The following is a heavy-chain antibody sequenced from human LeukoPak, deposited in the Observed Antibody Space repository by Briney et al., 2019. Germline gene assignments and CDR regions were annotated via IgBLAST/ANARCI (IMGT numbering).Heavy chain of an antibody. D-gene: IGHD1-14*01. V-gene: IGHV3-53*01. CDR3: ARGVEPLAANTLAY. Sequence: GSLRRSCAASGFTVITNDMTWVRQAPGKGLEWVSVLYSDGNTKYADSVQGRFTISRDNSKNTLYLEMNSLSPDDTAVYYCARGVEPLAANTLAYWGQGTLVTVSS. J-gene: IGHJ4*02. CDR1: GFTVITND. CDR2: LYSDGNT.